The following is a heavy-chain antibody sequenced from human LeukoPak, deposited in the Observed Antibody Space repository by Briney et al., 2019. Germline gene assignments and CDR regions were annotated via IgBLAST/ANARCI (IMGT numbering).Heavy chain of an antibody. V-gene: IGHV1-18*01. J-gene: IGHJ4*02. D-gene: IGHD3-10*01. Sequence: GASVKLSCKASGYTFTSYGISWVRQAPGQGLEWMGWISAYNGNTNYAQKLQGRVTMTTDTSTSTAYMALKSLRSDDTAVYYCAGASGADRLDYWGQGTLVTVSS. CDR2: ISAYNGNT. CDR1: GYTFTSYG. CDR3: AGASGADRLDY.